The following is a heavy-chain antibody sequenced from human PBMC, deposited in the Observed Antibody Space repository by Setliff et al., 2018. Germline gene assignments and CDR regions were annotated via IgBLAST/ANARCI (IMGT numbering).Heavy chain of an antibody. CDR2: IYYRGTT. CDR1: GGSISNYY. D-gene: IGHD1-26*01. CDR3: AAVGIDAGGGWFDP. J-gene: IGHJ5*02. V-gene: IGHV4-59*01. Sequence: SETLSLTCTVSGGSISNYYWSWIRQPPGKGLEWIGYIYYRGTTNYNSSPKSRVTISIDMSKNQFSLKLSSATAADTAVYFCAAVGIDAGGGWFDPWGHGIPVTVSS.